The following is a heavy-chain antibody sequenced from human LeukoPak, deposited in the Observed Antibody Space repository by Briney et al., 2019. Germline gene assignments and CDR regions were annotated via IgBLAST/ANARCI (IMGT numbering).Heavy chain of an antibody. V-gene: IGHV1-69*04. Sequence: GSSVKVSCKASGGTFSSYAISWVRQAPGQGLEWMGRIIPILGIANYAQKFQGRVTITADKSTSTAYMELSSLRSEDTAVYYCAGPYHYGDSSYWGQGSLVSVSS. D-gene: IGHD4-17*01. CDR1: GGTFSSYA. CDR3: AGPYHYGDSSY. CDR2: IIPILGIA. J-gene: IGHJ4*02.